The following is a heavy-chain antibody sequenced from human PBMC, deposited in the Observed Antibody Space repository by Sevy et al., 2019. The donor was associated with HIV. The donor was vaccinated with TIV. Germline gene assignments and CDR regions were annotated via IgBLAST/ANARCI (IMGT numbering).Heavy chain of an antibody. D-gene: IGHD3-22*01. J-gene: IGHJ4*02. V-gene: IGHV4-38-2*01. Sequence: SETLSLTCAVSGFSITTAYYWGWIRQPPGKGPEWIGSLYHSGSTSFNPSLKSRVTLSVDTSKNHFSLKLSSVTAADTAVYYCARGDYYDTSGYYSYYFGSWGQGTLVTVSS. CDR2: LYHSGST. CDR1: GFSITTAYY. CDR3: ARGDYYDTSGYYSYYFGS.